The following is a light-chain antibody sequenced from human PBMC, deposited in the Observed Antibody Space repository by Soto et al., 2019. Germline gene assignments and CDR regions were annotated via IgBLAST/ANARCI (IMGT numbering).Light chain of an antibody. J-gene: IGKJ4*01. CDR2: HAS. CDR1: QSVYST. V-gene: IGKV3-15*01. Sequence: EIVMTQSPATRSVSPGERAALSCTASQSVYSTLAWYQQKPGQAPSLLIYHASTRATGIPARFSGSGSGTEFTLTISSLQSEDFAVYYCQQYNKWPLTFGGGTKLEIK. CDR3: QQYNKWPLT.